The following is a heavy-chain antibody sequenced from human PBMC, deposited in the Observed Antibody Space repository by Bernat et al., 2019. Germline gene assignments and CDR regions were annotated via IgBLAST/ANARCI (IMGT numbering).Heavy chain of an antibody. V-gene: IGHV3-30*04. CDR2: ISNDGRNK. D-gene: IGHD3-3*01. Sequence: QVQMVESGGGVVQPGRSLRLSCAASGFTFSSYVMHWVRQAPGKGLEWVAIISNDGRNKYYADSVKGRFTISRDNSKNTLYLQMNSLRADDTAVYYCARVGSYDFWSGCDYWGQGTLVTVSS. CDR3: ARVGSYDFWSGCDY. J-gene: IGHJ4*02. CDR1: GFTFSSYV.